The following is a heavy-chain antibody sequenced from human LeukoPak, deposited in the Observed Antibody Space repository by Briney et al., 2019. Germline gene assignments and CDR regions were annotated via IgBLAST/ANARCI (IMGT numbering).Heavy chain of an antibody. CDR1: GGSFSGYY. V-gene: IGHV4-34*01. D-gene: IGHD3-10*01. CDR2: INHSGST. Sequence: SETLSLTCAVYGGSFSGYYWSWIRQPPGKGLEWIGEINHSGSTNYNPSLKSRVTISVDTSKNQFSLKLSSVTAADTAVYYCARVRTYYYGSGSFGRGNYFDYWGQGTLVAVSS. J-gene: IGHJ4*02. CDR3: ARVRTYYYGSGSFGRGNYFDY.